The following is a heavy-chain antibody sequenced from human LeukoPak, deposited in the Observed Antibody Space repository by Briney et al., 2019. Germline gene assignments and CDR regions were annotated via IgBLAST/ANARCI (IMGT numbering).Heavy chain of an antibody. CDR1: GYTFTSYD. Sequence: ASVKVSCKASGYTFTSYDINWVRQATGQGLEWMGWMNPNSGNTGYAQKFQGRVTMTRNTSISTAYMELSSLRSEDTAVYYCARTVTPYYYYYYVMDVWGQGTTVTVYS. J-gene: IGHJ6*02. D-gene: IGHD4-17*01. CDR2: MNPNSGNT. CDR3: ARTVTPYYYYYYVMDV. V-gene: IGHV1-8*01.